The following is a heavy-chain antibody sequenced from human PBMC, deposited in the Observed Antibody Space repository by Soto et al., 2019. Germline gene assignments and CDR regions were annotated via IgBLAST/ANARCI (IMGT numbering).Heavy chain of an antibody. CDR2: IVPIFGTT. CDR1: GGTFSNYA. Sequence: QVQLVQSGAEVKKPGSSVKVSCKVSGGTFSNYAIDWVRLAPGHGLEWMGGIVPIFGTTYYTQKFQGRATIIADDSTTTAYLEMSSLRSEDTAIYYCARVVAEAGLYNYHGLDVWGQVTAVTVSS. CDR3: ARVVAEAGLYNYHGLDV. J-gene: IGHJ6*02. D-gene: IGHD6-19*01. V-gene: IGHV1-69*12.